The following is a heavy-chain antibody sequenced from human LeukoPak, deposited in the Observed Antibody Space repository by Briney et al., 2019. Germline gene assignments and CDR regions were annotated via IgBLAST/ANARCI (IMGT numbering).Heavy chain of an antibody. D-gene: IGHD3-22*01. CDR2: ISDSGGRT. CDR1: GITLSNYG. J-gene: IGHJ4*02. V-gene: IGHV3-23*01. Sequence: PVGSLRLSCVVSGITLSNYGMSWVRQAPGKGLEWIAGISDSGGRTNYADSVKGRFTISRDNPKNTLYLQMNSLRAEDTAVYFCAKRGVVIRVILVGFHKEAYYFDSWGQGALVTVSS. CDR3: AKRGVVIRVILVGFHKEAYYFDS.